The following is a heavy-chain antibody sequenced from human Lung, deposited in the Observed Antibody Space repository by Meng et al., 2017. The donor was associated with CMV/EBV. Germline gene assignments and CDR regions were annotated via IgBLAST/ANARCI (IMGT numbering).Heavy chain of an antibody. J-gene: IGHJ4*02. D-gene: IGHD3-9*01. CDR1: GFTFSSHL. CDR2: ISGGSDTI. CDR3: ARDWSRDVLTGSFDC. V-gene: IGHV3-48*04. Sequence: GESLKISCAASGFTFSSHLMNWVRQAPGKGLEWLAIISGGSDTIHYADSVKGRFTISRDNGKDSLYLQMNSLRAEDTAVYYCARDWSRDVLTGSFDCWGQGXLVTVSS.